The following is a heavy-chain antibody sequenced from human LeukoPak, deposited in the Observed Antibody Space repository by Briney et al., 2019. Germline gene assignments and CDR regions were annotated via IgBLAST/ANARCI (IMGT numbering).Heavy chain of an antibody. CDR2: INWNGGIT. V-gene: IGHV3-20*04. CDR3: ARGQAYSHFDY. CDR1: GFTFDDYG. J-gene: IGHJ4*02. Sequence: GGSLRLSCAASGFTFDDYGMNWVRQAPGKGLEWVSSINWNGGITGYADSVKGRFTISRDNGKNSLYLQMNSLRAEDTALYYCARGQAYSHFDYWGQGTLVTVSS. D-gene: IGHD2-21*01.